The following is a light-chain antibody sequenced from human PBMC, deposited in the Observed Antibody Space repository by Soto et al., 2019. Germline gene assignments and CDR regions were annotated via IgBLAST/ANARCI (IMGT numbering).Light chain of an antibody. CDR2: WAS. CDR1: QSILYSSNNRNY. CDR3: QQYYSTPYT. J-gene: IGKJ2*01. Sequence: DIVLTQSPDSLAVSLGERATINCKSSQSILYSSNNRNYLARYQQKAGQPPKLLIYWASTRESGVPDRFSGSGSGTDFTLTISSLQAEDVAVYYCQQYYSTPYTFGQGTKLEIK. V-gene: IGKV4-1*01.